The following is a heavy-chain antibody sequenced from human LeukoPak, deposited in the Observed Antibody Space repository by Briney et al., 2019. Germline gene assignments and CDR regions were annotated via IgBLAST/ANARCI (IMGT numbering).Heavy chain of an antibody. CDR1: GGTFSSYA. D-gene: IGHD2-15*01. CDR3: ARVGRYCSGGSCYSGLYYYGMDV. CDR2: IIPILGIA. Sequence: ASVKVSCKASGGTFSSYAISWVRQAPGQGLEWMGRIIPILGIANYAQKFQGRVTITADKSTSTAYMELSSLRSEDTAVYYCARVGRYCSGGSCYSGLYYYGMDVWGQGTTVTVSS. V-gene: IGHV1-69*04. J-gene: IGHJ6*02.